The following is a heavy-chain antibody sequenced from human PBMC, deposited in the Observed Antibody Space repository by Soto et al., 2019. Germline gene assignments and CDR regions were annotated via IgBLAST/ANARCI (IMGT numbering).Heavy chain of an antibody. V-gene: IGHV2-5*02. D-gene: IGHD4-17*01. CDR3: ALLTTGVCYFDY. Sequence: QITLKESGPTLVKPTQTLTLTCTFSGFSLRNSGVGVGWIRQPPGKALEWLALIYWDDDKRYSPSLKSRLTITKDTSKSQVVLTMNNMDPVDTATYYWALLTTGVCYFDYWGQGTLVTVSS. CDR1: GFSLRNSGVG. J-gene: IGHJ4*02. CDR2: IYWDDDK.